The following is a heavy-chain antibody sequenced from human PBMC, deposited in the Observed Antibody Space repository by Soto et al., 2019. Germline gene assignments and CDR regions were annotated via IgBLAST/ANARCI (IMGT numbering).Heavy chain of an antibody. CDR2: IDSSGSSV. Sequence: QVQLVESGGGLVQPGGSLRLSCAASGFTFSDYFMNWIRQAPGKGLEWISYIDSSGSSVYYADSVKGRFTISRDSANNSLFLQMDSLRAGATAIYYCARQGSYDYWRGYGVDHWGKGTLVTVSS. CDR1: GFTFSDYF. J-gene: IGHJ4*02. D-gene: IGHD3-3*01. CDR3: ARQGSYDYWRGYGVDH. V-gene: IGHV3-11*01.